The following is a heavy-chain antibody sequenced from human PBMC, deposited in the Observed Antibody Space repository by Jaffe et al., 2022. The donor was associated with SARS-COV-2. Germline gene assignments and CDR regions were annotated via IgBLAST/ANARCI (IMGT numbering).Heavy chain of an antibody. Sequence: QIQLEQSGAEVKKPGASVKLSCKASGYSFTSHGISWVRQAPGQGPEWLGWINVYNGNTNYAQKFQGRVTVTTDTSTSTAYMELRNLKSDDTAVYYCARVAGLLASLGPWGRGTLVSVSP. CDR1: GYSFTSHG. CDR3: ARVAGLLASLGP. CDR2: INVYNGNT. V-gene: IGHV1-18*01. J-gene: IGHJ5*02.